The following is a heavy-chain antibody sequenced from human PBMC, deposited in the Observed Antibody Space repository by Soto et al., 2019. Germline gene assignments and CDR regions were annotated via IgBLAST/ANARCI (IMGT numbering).Heavy chain of an antibody. CDR3: ARTLLGSGWYGEYFQH. CDR2: IYSGGST. J-gene: IGHJ1*01. V-gene: IGHV3-66*01. D-gene: IGHD6-19*01. CDR1: GFTVSSNY. Sequence: EVQLVESGGGLVQPGGSLRLSCAASGFTVSSNYMSWVRQAPGKGLEWVSVIYSGGSTYYADSVKGRFTISRDNSKNTLYLQMNSLRAEDTAVYYCARTLLGSGWYGEYFQHWGQGTLVTVSS.